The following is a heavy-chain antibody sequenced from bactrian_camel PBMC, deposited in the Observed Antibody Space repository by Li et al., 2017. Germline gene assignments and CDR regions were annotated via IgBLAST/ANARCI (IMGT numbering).Heavy chain of an antibody. V-gene: IGHV3S1*01. D-gene: IGHD2*01. CDR1: GSAFSTYS. CDR3: ANLGTYLPGLD. CDR2: ISIGGDIT. J-gene: IGHJ4*01. Sequence: VQLVESGGGLAQPGGSLRLPCEGSGSAFSTYSMYWVRQAPEKGLEWVSTISIGGDITVYAGSVSGRFTISRDNARNMLYQQLNSLTTDDTAMYYCANLGTYLPGLDWGRG.